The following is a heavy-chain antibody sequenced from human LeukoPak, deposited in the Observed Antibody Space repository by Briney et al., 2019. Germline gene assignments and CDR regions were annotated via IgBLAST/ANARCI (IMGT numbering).Heavy chain of an antibody. D-gene: IGHD1-20*01. V-gene: IGHV3-30-3*01. Sequence: PGGSLRLSCAASGFTFSSYAMHWVRQAPGKGLEWVAVISYDGSNKYYADSVKGRFTISRDNSKNALYLQMNSLRAEDTAAYYCARVDQYNWNDFDYWGQGTLVTVSS. J-gene: IGHJ4*02. CDR3: ARVDQYNWNDFDY. CDR1: GFTFSSYA. CDR2: ISYDGSNK.